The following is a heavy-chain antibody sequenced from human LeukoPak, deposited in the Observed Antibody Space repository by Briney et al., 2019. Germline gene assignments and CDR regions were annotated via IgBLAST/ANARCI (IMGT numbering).Heavy chain of an antibody. CDR2: ISTSGSTI. V-gene: IGHV3-48*03. J-gene: IGHJ4*02. D-gene: IGHD3-16*01. CDR1: GFTFSSYE. Sequence: GGSLRLSCAASGFTFSSYEMNWVRQAPGKGLEWVSYISTSGSTIYYADSVRGRFTISRDNAKNSLYLQMNSLRAEDMAVYYCARESPDYVWGSSDFDSWGRGTLVTVSS. CDR3: ARESPDYVWGSSDFDS.